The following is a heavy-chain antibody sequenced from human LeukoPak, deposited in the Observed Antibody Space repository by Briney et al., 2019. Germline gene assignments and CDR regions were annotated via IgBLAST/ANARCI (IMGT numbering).Heavy chain of an antibody. D-gene: IGHD6-19*01. CDR2: IYHSGST. J-gene: IGHJ6*03. CDR3: ARGSHSSGWYVNYYYYMDV. Sequence: PSETLSLTCAVAGYSISSGYYWGWIRQPPGKGLEWIGNIYHSGSTYYNPSLESRVTISVDTSKNQFSLKLSSVTAADTAVYYCARGSHSSGWYVNYYYYMDVWGKGTTVTVSS. CDR1: GYSISSGYY. V-gene: IGHV4-38-2*01.